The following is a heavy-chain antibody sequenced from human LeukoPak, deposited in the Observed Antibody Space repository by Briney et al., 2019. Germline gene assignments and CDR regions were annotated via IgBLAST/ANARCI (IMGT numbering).Heavy chain of an antibody. CDR1: GFIFSTYG. D-gene: IGHD3-10*02. Sequence: GGSLRLSCAASGFIFSTYGMTWVRQAPGKGLEWVPRISSSGRTKYADSVEGRFTISRDNSKSMLYLQMNSLRDEDTGIYYCANIFGEPYAGHFDYWGQGTLVTVSS. V-gene: IGHV3-23*01. CDR3: ANIFGEPYAGHFDY. J-gene: IGHJ4*02. CDR2: ISSSGRT.